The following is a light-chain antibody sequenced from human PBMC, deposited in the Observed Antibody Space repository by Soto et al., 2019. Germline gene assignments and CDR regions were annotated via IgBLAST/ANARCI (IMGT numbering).Light chain of an antibody. J-gene: IGLJ1*01. CDR1: SSDIDGYNY. CDR3: SSYTSSSTYV. V-gene: IGLV2-14*01. Sequence: QSALTQPASVSGSPGQSITISCTEASSDIDGYNYVSWYQQHPVKAPKLIIYDVTNRPSGVSNRFSGSKSGNTASLTISGLQAEDKADYYCSSYTSSSTYVFGTGTKLTVL. CDR2: DVT.